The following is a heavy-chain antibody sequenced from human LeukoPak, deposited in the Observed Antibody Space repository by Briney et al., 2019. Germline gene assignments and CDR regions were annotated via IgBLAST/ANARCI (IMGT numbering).Heavy chain of an antibody. D-gene: IGHD6-13*01. J-gene: IGHJ3*02. V-gene: IGHV3-21*01. CDR1: GFTFSSYS. Sequence: GGSLRLSCAASGFTFSSYSMNWVRQAPGKGLEWVSSISSSSSYIYYADSVKGRFTISRDNAKNSLYLQMNSLRAEDTAVYYCASDSSSWYADAFDIWGQGTMVTVSS. CDR2: ISSSSSYI. CDR3: ASDSSSWYADAFDI.